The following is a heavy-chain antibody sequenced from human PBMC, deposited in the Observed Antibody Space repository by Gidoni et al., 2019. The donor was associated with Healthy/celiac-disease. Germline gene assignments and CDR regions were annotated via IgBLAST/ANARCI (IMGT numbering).Heavy chain of an antibody. CDR2: IYSGGST. CDR1: GFTVSRNY. V-gene: IGHV3-53*01. CDR3: ASKGTGGYSYGLYYYYGMDV. Sequence: EVQLVESGGGLIQPGGSLRLSCAASGFTVSRNYMSWVRQAPGKGLEWGSVIYSGGSTYYADSVKGRFTISRDNSKNTLYLQMNSLRAEDTAVYYCASKGTGGYSYGLYYYYGMDVWGQGTTVTVSS. J-gene: IGHJ6*02. D-gene: IGHD5-18*01.